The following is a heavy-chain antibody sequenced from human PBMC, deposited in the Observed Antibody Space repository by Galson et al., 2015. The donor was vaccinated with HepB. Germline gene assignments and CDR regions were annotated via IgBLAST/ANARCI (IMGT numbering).Heavy chain of an antibody. Sequence: SVKVSCKASGGTFSSYAISWVRQAPGQGLEWMGGIIPIFGIANYAQKFQGRVTITADKSTSTAYMELSSLRSEDTAVYYCARAVRYYGSGSLDYWGQGTLVTVSS. CDR1: GGTFSSYA. D-gene: IGHD3-10*01. J-gene: IGHJ4*02. V-gene: IGHV1-69*10. CDR3: ARAVRYYGSGSLDY. CDR2: IIPIFGIA.